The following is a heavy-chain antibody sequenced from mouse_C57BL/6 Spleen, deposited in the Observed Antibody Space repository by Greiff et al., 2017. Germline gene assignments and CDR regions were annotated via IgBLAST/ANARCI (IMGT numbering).Heavy chain of an antibody. V-gene: IGHV1-9*01. CDR1: GYTFTGYW. CDR2: ILPGSGST. D-gene: IGHD2-4*01. J-gene: IGHJ3*01. CDR3: ARNPIYYDYDGFAY. Sequence: VKLVESGAELMKPGASVKLSCKATGYTFTGYWIEWVKQRPGHGLEWIGEILPGSGSTNYNEKFKGKATFTADTSSNTAYMQLSSLTTEDSALYYCARNPIYYDYDGFAYWGQGTLVTVSA.